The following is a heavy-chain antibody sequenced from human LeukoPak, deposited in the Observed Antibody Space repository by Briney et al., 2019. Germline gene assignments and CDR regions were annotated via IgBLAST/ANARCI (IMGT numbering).Heavy chain of an antibody. J-gene: IGHJ6*03. CDR1: GGSISSGSYY. Sequence: SETLSLTCTVSGGSISSGSYYWSWIRQPAGKGLEWIGRIYTSGSTNYNPSLKSRVTISVDTSKNQFSLKLSSVTAADTAVYYCARGRYHSSGWSWNYYYYYYMDVWGKGTTVTISS. V-gene: IGHV4-61*02. CDR2: IYTSGST. CDR3: ARGRYHSSGWSWNYYYYYYMDV. D-gene: IGHD6-19*01.